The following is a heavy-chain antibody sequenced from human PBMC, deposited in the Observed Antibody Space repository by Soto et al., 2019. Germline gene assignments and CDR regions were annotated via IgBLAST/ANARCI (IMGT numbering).Heavy chain of an antibody. CDR3: ARITIFGVVQTSLYYYYGMDV. V-gene: IGHV3-48*02. J-gene: IGHJ6*02. CDR2: ISSSSSTI. CDR1: GFTFSSYS. Sequence: GGSLRLSCAASGFTFSSYSMNWVRQAPGKGLEWVSYISSSSSTIYYADSVKGRFTISRDNAKNSLYLQMNSLRDEDTAVYYCARITIFGVVQTSLYYYYGMDVWGQGTTVTVSS. D-gene: IGHD3-3*01.